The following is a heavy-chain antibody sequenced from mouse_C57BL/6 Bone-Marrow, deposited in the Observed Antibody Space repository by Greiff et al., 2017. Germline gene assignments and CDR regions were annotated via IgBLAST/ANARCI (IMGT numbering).Heavy chain of an antibody. Sequence: VQLQQPGAELVMPGASVKLSCKASGYTFTSYWMHWVKQRPGQGLEWIGEIDPSDSYTNYNQKFKGKSTLTVDKSSSTAYMQLSSLTSEDSAVYYCATSDYYGSSYEDAMDYWGQGTSVTVSS. CDR3: ATSDYYGSSYEDAMDY. V-gene: IGHV1-69*01. CDR1: GYTFTSYW. D-gene: IGHD1-1*01. J-gene: IGHJ4*01. CDR2: IDPSDSYT.